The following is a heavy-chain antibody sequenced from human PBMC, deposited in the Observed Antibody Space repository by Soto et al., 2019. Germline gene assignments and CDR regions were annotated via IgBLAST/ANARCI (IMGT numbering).Heavy chain of an antibody. CDR1: GGSISSYY. J-gene: IGHJ5*02. CDR2: IYTSGST. CDR3: ARVTATPGYNWFDP. D-gene: IGHD2-21*02. Sequence: LSLTCTVSGGSISSYYWSWIRQPAGKGLEWIGRIYTSGSTNYNPSLKSRVTMSVDTSKNQFSLKLSSVTAADTAVYYCARVTATPGYNWFDPWGQGTLVTVSS. V-gene: IGHV4-4*07.